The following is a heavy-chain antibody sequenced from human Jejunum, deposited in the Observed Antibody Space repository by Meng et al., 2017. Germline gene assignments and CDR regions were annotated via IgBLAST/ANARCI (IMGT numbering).Heavy chain of an antibody. CDR3: AKDGGIGFTDFDY. Sequence: GGSLRLSCAASGVTFSGNAMHWVRQAPGKGPEWVAVISSDGNRQYYADSVKGRFTISRDISKSTLYLQMSSLRVEDTAIYYCAKDGGIGFTDFDYWGQGTRVT. V-gene: IGHV3-30*07. CDR2: ISSDGNRQ. D-gene: IGHD3-16*01. CDR1: GVTFSGNA. J-gene: IGHJ4*02.